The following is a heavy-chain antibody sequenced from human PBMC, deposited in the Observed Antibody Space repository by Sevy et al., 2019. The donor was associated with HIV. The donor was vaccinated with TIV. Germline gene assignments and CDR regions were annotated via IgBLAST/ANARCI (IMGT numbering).Heavy chain of an antibody. CDR1: GGSVSSGSYY. V-gene: IGHV4-61*01. D-gene: IGHD3-10*01. J-gene: IGHJ6*02. Sequence: SETLSLTCTVSGGSVSSGSYYWSWIRQPPGKGLEWIGYIYYSGRTNYHPSLKSRVTISVDTSKNQFSLKLSSVTAADTAVYYCARDCKYYGSGSHKNYYYYYGMDVWGQGTTVTVSS. CDR2: IYYSGRT. CDR3: ARDCKYYGSGSHKNYYYYYGMDV.